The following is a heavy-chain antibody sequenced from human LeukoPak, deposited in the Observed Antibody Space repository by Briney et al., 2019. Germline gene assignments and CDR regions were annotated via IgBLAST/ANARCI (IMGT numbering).Heavy chain of an antibody. CDR1: GLTFSRYE. CDR3: ARDFGSYYGSAFDI. CDR2: ISSSGSTI. V-gene: IGHV3-48*03. J-gene: IGHJ3*02. Sequence: PGGSLRLSCAASGLTFSRYEMNWVRQAPGKGLEWVSYISSSGSTIYYADSVKGRFTISRDNAKNSLYLQMNSLRAEDTAVYYCARDFGSYYGSAFDIWGQGTMVTVSS. D-gene: IGHD1-26*01.